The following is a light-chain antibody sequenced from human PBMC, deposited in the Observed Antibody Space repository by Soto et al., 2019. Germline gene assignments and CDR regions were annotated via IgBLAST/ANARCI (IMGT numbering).Light chain of an antibody. J-gene: IGLJ2*01. V-gene: IGLV2-14*01. CDR3: SSYSGSTTHIL. Sequence: QSALTQPASVSGSPGQSITISCTGSSSDIGGYNYVSWYQQHPGKAPKLIIYDVTSRPSGLSYRFSASKSGSTASLTISGLQPEDETDYYCSSYSGSTTHILFGGGTMLTVL. CDR2: DVT. CDR1: SSDIGGYNY.